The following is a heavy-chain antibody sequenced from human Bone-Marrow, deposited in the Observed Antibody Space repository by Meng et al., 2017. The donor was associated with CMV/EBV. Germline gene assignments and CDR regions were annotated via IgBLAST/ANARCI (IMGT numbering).Heavy chain of an antibody. D-gene: IGHD6-25*01. CDR3: ARDLSAGLY. CDR2: VPFDGGDK. J-gene: IGHJ4*02. V-gene: IGHV3-33*08. CDR1: GFNFKNYG. Sequence: RLSCAASGFNFKNYGMHWIRQAPGKGLEWVAVVPFDGGDKFYADSVKGRFTIYRDNSMNTVFLQMNSLRVEDTAMYYCARDLSAGLYWGQGTLVTVSS.